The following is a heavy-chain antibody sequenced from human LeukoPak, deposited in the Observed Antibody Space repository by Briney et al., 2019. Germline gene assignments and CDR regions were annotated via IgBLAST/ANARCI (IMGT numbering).Heavy chain of an antibody. CDR1: GYSISSGYY. Sequence: SETLSLTCTVSGYSISSGYYWGWIRQPPGKGLEWIESMYHSGSTYYNPSLKSRVTMSVDTSRNQFSLKLSSVTAADTAVYYCARGRGQQLGNFDYWGQGTLVTVSS. J-gene: IGHJ4*02. CDR2: MYHSGST. V-gene: IGHV4-38-2*02. D-gene: IGHD6-13*01. CDR3: ARGRGQQLGNFDY.